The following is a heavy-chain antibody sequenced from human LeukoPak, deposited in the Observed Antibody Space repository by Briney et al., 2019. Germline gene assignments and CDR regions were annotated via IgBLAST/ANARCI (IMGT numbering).Heavy chain of an antibody. J-gene: IGHJ4*02. CDR2: INHSGST. V-gene: IGHV4-34*01. CDR3: ARVAWGYSYGSFDY. D-gene: IGHD5-18*01. CDR1: GGSFSGYY. Sequence: SETLSLTCAVHGGSFSGYYWSWIRQPPGKGLEWIGEINHSGSTNYNPSLKSRVTISVDTSKNQFSLKLGSVTAADTAVYYCARVAWGYSYGSFDYWGQGTLVTVSS.